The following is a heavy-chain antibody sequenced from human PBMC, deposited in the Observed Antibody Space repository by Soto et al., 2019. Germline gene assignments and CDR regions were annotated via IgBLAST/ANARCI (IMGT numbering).Heavy chain of an antibody. D-gene: IGHD3-10*01. CDR1: AGTIIIYA. CDR3: ARVVDYYVAGKQSFDI. V-gene: IGHV1-69*05. Sequence: GASVNVSFKSSAGTIIIYAIICFRPSPGQTPHSIGWIIPIFGTPHYAQKFQGRVTITTDEFPSTAYIELSILRSEDTDLFCCARVVDYYVAGKQSFDIWGQGTMVTVSS. J-gene: IGHJ3*02. CDR2: IIPIFGTP.